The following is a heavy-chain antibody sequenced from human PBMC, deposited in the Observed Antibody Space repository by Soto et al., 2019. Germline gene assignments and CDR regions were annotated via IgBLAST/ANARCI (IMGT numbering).Heavy chain of an antibody. Sequence: QVQLVQSGAEVKKPGASVKVSCKASGYTFTSYDINWVRQATGQGLEWMGWMNPNSGNTGYAQKFQGRVTMTRNTSISTAYMELSSLRSEDTAVYYCARGRPNTVRVGRHYGMDVWGQGITVTVSS. J-gene: IGHJ6*02. D-gene: IGHD4-17*01. CDR2: MNPNSGNT. V-gene: IGHV1-8*01. CDR3: ARGRPNTVRVGRHYGMDV. CDR1: GYTFTSYD.